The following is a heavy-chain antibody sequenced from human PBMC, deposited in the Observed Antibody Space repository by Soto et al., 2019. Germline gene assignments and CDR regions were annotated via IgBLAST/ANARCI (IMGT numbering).Heavy chain of an antibody. J-gene: IGHJ3*02. D-gene: IGHD1-26*01. CDR1: GFTVSSNY. V-gene: IGHV3-66*01. CDR3: AAAGELLAFDI. CDR2: IYSGGST. Sequence: GGSLRLSCAASGFTVSSNYMSWVRQAPGKGLEWVSVIYSGGSTYYVDSVKGRFTISRDNSKNTLYLQMNSLRAEDTAVYYCAAAGELLAFDIWGQGTMVTVSS.